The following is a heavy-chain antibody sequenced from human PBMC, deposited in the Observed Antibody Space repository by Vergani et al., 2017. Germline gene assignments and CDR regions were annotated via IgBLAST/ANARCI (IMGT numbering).Heavy chain of an antibody. J-gene: IGHJ5*02. D-gene: IGHD3-10*01. CDR2: IIPILGIA. CDR3: SREGRNYYGSGSYTPPGFPFDP. V-gene: IGHV1-69*08. Sequence: HVQLVQSGAAVKKPGSSVKVSCKASGGTFSSYTISWVRQAPGQGLEWMGRIIPILGIANYAQKFQGRVTITAYKSTITAYMERSSLRSEETAVYYCSREGRNYYGSGSYTPPGFPFDPWGQGTLVTVSS. CDR1: GGTFSSYT.